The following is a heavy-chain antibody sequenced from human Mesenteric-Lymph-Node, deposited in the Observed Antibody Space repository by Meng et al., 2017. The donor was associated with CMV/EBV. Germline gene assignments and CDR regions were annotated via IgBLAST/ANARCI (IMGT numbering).Heavy chain of an antibody. CDR2: ISWNSGSI. V-gene: IGHV3-9*01. J-gene: IGHJ6*02. Sequence: LSLTCAASGFTFSSYAMSWVRQAPGKGLEWVSGISWNSGSIGYADSVKGRFTISRDNAKNSLYLQMNSLRAEDTALYYCAKDQYRNYYYGMDVWGQGTTVTVSS. CDR1: GFTFSSYA. D-gene: IGHD1-1*01. CDR3: AKDQYRNYYYGMDV.